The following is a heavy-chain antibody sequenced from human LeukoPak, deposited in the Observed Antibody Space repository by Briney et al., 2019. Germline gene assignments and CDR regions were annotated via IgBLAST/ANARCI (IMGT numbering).Heavy chain of an antibody. CDR1: GFTFSSYG. D-gene: IGHD3-3*01. J-gene: IGHJ6*03. Sequence: GGSLRLSCAASGFTFSSYGMHWVRQAPGKGLEWVAFIRYDGSNKYYADSVKGRFTISRDNAKNSLYLQMNSLRGEDTAVYYCARRRFRPPYYMDVWGKGTTVTVSS. CDR2: IRYDGSNK. CDR3: ARRRFRPPYYMDV. V-gene: IGHV3-30*02.